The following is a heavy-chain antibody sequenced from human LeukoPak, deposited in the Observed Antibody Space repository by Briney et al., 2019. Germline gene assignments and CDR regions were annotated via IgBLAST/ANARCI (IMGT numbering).Heavy chain of an antibody. V-gene: IGHV3-21*01. CDR1: GFTFSSYS. Sequence: GGSLRLSCAASGFTFSSYSMNWVRQAPGKGLEWVSSISSSSYIYYADSVKGRFTISRDNAKNSLYLQMNSLRAEDTAVYYCARGGYSYGWMDVWGKGTTVTVSS. CDR3: ARGGYSYGWMDV. J-gene: IGHJ6*04. D-gene: IGHD5-18*01. CDR2: ISSSSYI.